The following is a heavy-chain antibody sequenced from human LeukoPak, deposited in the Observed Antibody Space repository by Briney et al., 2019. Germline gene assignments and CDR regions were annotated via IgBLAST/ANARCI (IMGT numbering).Heavy chain of an antibody. D-gene: IGHD3-22*01. V-gene: IGHV3-21*01. CDR2: ISSSSSYI. CDR1: GFTFSSYS. CDR3: AKDRGGYYYDSSGYLDY. Sequence: GGSLRLSRAASGFTFSSYSMNWVRQAPGKGLEWVSSISSSSSYIYYADSVKGRFTISRDNAKNSLYLQMNSLRAEDTAVYYCAKDRGGYYYDSSGYLDYWGQGTLVTVSS. J-gene: IGHJ4*02.